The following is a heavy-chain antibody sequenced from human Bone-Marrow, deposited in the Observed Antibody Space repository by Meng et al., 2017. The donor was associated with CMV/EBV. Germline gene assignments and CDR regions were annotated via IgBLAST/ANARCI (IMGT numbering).Heavy chain of an antibody. J-gene: IGHJ6*02. CDR2: ISAYNGNT. CDR3: ARVQTDIVVVPAARGGDYYYGMDV. CDR1: GYTFTSYG. V-gene: IGHV1-18*01. D-gene: IGHD2-2*01. Sequence: ASVKVSCKASGYTFTSYGISWVRQAPGQGLEWMGWISAYNGNTNYAQKLQGRVTMTTDTSTSTAYMELRSLRSDDTAVYYCARVQTDIVVVPAARGGDYYYGMDVWGQRTTVTVSS.